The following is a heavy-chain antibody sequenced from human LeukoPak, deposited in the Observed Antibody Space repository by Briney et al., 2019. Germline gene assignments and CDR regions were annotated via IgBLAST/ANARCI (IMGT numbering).Heavy chain of an antibody. CDR3: ARAVDDSSGYYRIDY. CDR2: ISYSGST. Sequence: SETLSLTCTVSGGSMSSYYWSWIRQPPGRGLEGIGYISYSGSTNYNPSLKSRVTISVDTSKNQFSLKLSSVTAADTAVYYCARAVDDSSGYYRIDYWGQGTLVTVSS. J-gene: IGHJ4*02. D-gene: IGHD3-22*01. V-gene: IGHV4-59*01. CDR1: GGSMSSYY.